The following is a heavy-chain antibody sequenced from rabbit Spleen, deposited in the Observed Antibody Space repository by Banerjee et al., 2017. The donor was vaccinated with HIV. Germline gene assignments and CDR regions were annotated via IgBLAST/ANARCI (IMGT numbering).Heavy chain of an antibody. J-gene: IGHJ2*01. CDR2: INAITGKA. CDR3: ARNYVNAFDP. V-gene: IGHV1S45*01. Sequence: QQQLVESGGGLVKPGASLTLTCKASGFSFSNKAVMCWVRQAPGKGLEWIACINAITGKADYANWPKGRFTISKTSSTTVTLQMTSLTAADTATYFCARNYVNAFDPWGQGTLVTVS. CDR1: GFSFSNKAV. D-gene: IGHD1-1*01.